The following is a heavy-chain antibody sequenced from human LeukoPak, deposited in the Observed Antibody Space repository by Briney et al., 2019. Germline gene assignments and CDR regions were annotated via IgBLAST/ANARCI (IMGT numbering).Heavy chain of an antibody. CDR2: INPNSGGT. J-gene: IGHJ4*02. V-gene: IGHV1-2*02. D-gene: IGHD2-21*02. Sequence: GASVNLCCKAAAYTFTGYYMHWVRQAPGQGLEWMGWINPNSGGTNYSQKFQGRVTMTRYTSISTAYMELRRLRSDDRGVYYCARVSKVVTAIAFDCWGQGTLVTVSS. CDR3: ARVSKVVTAIAFDC. CDR1: AYTFTGYY.